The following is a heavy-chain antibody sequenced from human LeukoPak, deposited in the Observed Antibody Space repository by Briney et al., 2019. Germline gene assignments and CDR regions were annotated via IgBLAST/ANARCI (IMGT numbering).Heavy chain of an antibody. CDR1: GFTFSSYA. D-gene: IGHD3-10*01. J-gene: IGHJ4*02. CDR2: ISGSGGST. V-gene: IGHV3-23*01. CDR3: AKGHYYGSGSPNPPDY. Sequence: PGGSLRLSCAASGFTFSSYAMSWVRQAPGKGLEWVSAISGSGGSTYYADSVKGRFTISRDNSKNTLYLQMSSLRAEDTAVYYCAKGHYYGSGSPNPPDYWGQGTLVTVSS.